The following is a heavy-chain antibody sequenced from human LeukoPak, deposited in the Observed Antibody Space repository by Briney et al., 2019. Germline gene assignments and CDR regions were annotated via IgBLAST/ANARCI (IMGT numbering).Heavy chain of an antibody. D-gene: IGHD2-2*02. CDR3: AILVYPTYYFDY. V-gene: IGHV4-59*08. CDR2: IYYSGST. J-gene: IGHJ4*02. CDR1: GGSISSYY. Sequence: SETLSLTCTVSGGSISSYYWSWIRQPPGKGLEWIGYIYYSGSTNYNPSLKSRVTVSVDTSKNQFSLKLSSVTAADTAVYYCAILVYPTYYFDYWGQGTLVTVSS.